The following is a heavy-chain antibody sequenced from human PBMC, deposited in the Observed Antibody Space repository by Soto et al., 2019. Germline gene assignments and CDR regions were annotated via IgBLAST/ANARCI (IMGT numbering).Heavy chain of an antibody. V-gene: IGHV1-69*02. Sequence: ASVKVSCKASGGTFSSYTISWVRQAPGQGLEWMGRIIPILGIANYAQKFQGRVTITADKSTSTAYMELSSLRSEDTAVYYCARGSRGYCSSTSCYAFEMDVWGKGTTVTVSS. J-gene: IGHJ6*04. CDR3: ARGSRGYCSSTSCYAFEMDV. CDR2: IIPILGIA. CDR1: GGTFSSYT. D-gene: IGHD2-2*01.